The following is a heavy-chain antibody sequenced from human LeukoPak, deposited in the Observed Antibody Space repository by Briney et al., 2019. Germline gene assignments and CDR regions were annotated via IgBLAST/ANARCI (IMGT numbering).Heavy chain of an antibody. Sequence: PGGSLRLSCAASGFTFSSYAMSWVRQAPGKGLEWVSAISGSGGSTYYADSVKGRFTISRDNSKNTLYLQMNSLRAEERAVYYCAKGSVAEALFDYWGQGTLVTVSS. CDR3: AKGSVAEALFDY. J-gene: IGHJ4*02. CDR2: ISGSGGST. CDR1: GFTFSSYA. V-gene: IGHV3-23*01. D-gene: IGHD6-19*01.